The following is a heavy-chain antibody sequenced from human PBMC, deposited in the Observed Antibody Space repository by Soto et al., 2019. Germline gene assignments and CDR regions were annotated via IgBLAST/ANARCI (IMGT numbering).Heavy chain of an antibody. Sequence: EVQLVESGGGLVQHGGSLRLSCAASRFTFSSSGMDWVRQAPGKGLEWVSYISSSSSTIYYADSVKGRFTVSRDNARNSLYLQINSLRAEDTAVYYCASSSPFVLVAFDIWGQGTMVTVSS. V-gene: IGHV3-48*01. J-gene: IGHJ3*02. CDR2: ISSSSSTI. D-gene: IGHD3-3*01. CDR3: ASSSPFVLVAFDI. CDR1: RFTFSSSG.